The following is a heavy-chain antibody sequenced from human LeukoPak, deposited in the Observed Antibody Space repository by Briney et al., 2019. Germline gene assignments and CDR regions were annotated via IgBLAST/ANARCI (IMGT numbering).Heavy chain of an antibody. CDR2: IGSSGSTI. D-gene: IGHD1-26*01. CDR3: ARTGPIYGNQDHADV. V-gene: IGHV3-11*01. J-gene: IGHJ6*02. Sequence: GGSLRLSCAASGFTFSDYYMSWIRQAPGKGLEWASYIGSSGSTIYYADSVKGRFTISRDNAKNSLYLQMNSLRAEDTAVYYCARTGPIYGNQDHADVWGQGTTVTVSS. CDR1: GFTFSDYY.